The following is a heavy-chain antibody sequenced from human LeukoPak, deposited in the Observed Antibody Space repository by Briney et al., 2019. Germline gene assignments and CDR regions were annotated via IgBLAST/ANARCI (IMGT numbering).Heavy chain of an antibody. Sequence: GGSLRLSCAASGFTFSNAWMSWVRQAPGKGLEWVGRIKSKTDAGTTNYAAPVKGRFTISRDDSKNTLYLQMNSLKTEDTAFYYCTTGRGGNNWNYDWGQGTLVTVSS. CDR2: IKSKTDAGTT. D-gene: IGHD1-7*01. V-gene: IGHV3-15*01. CDR1: GFTFSNAW. J-gene: IGHJ4*02. CDR3: TTGRGGNNWNYD.